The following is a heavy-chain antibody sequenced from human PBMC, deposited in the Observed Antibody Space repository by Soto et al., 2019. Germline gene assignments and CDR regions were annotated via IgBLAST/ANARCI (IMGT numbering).Heavy chain of an antibody. CDR1: NASISSRKW. V-gene: IGHV4-4*02. Sequence: QVQLQESGPGLVKPSGTLSLTCTVSNASISSRKWWTWVRQTPGKGLEWIGEIYHSGSINHNPSPKSRVTMSLDKSKNQFSLKITSLTAADTAVYYCASKFGELLADAFDIWGQGTVVTVSS. CDR2: IYHSGSI. J-gene: IGHJ3*02. D-gene: IGHD3-10*01. CDR3: ASKFGELLADAFDI.